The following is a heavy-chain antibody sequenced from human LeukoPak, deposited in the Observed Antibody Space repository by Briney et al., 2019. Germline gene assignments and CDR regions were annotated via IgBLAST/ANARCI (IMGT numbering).Heavy chain of an antibody. CDR2: ISASGGST. CDR3: AKDMIVGATSCAFDI. Sequence: QPGGSLRLSCAASGFTFSSSAMSWVRQVPGKGLEWVSGISASGGSTYYADSVRGRFTISRDNSKNTLYVQMNSLRAEDTAVYYCAKDMIVGATSCAFDIWGQGTMVTVSS. J-gene: IGHJ3*02. V-gene: IGHV3-23*01. CDR1: GFTFSSSA. D-gene: IGHD1-26*01.